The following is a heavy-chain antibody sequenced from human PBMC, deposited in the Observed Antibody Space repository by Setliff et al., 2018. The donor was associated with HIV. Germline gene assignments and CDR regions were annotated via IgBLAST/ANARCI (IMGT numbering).Heavy chain of an antibody. CDR1: GGSISSHY. CDR2: IYYSGST. J-gene: IGHJ4*02. V-gene: IGHV4-59*11. D-gene: IGHD3-3*01. CDR3: TRPRVPYDFWSGPEI. Sequence: SETLSLTCTVSGGSISSHYWSWIRQPPGKGLEWIGYIYYSGSTNYNPSLKSRVTISVDTSKNQFSLRLSSVTAADTAVYYCTRPRVPYDFWSGPEIWGQGTLVTVS.